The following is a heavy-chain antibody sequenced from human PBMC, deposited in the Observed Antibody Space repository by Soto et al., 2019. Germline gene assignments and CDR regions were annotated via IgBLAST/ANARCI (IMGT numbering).Heavy chain of an antibody. CDR2: IWYDGSNK. V-gene: IGHV3-33*01. CDR3: ARDRREVAAPQGYYYYYGMDV. D-gene: IGHD2-15*01. CDR1: GFTFSSYG. Sequence: QVQLVESGGGVVQPGRSLRLSCAASGFTFSSYGMHWVRQAPGKGLEWVAVIWYDGSNKYYADSVKGRFTISRDNSKNTLYLQMNSLRAEDTAVYYCARDRREVAAPQGYYYYYGMDVWGQGTTVTVSS. J-gene: IGHJ6*02.